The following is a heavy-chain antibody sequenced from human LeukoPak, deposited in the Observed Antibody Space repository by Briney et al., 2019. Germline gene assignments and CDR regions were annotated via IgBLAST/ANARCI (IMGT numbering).Heavy chain of an antibody. CDR2: INPNSGGT. Sequence: GASVKVSCKTSGYTFTANYLHWVRPAPGQGLEWMGWINPNSGGTKYAQKFQGRVTMTRDSSITTAYLELSRLRFDDMAVYYCLRDGGGWFDPWGQGTLVSVSS. D-gene: IGHD3-16*01. J-gene: IGHJ5*02. CDR1: GYTFTANY. CDR3: LRDGGGWFDP. V-gene: IGHV1-2*02.